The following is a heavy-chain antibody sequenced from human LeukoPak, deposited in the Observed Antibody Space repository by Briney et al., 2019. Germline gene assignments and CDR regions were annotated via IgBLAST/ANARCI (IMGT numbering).Heavy chain of an antibody. V-gene: IGHV5-51*01. Sequence: HGESLKISCKGSGYSFTSYWIGWVRQMPGKGLEWMGIIYPGDSDTRYSASFQGQVTISADKSISTAYLQWSSLKASDTAMYYCASARPAFGEEGDYWGQGTLVTVSS. CDR2: IYPGDSDT. D-gene: IGHD3-10*01. CDR3: ASARPAFGEEGDY. CDR1: GYSFTSYW. J-gene: IGHJ4*02.